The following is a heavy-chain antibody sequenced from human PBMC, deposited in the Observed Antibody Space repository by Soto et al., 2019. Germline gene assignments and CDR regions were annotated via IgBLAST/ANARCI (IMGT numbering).Heavy chain of an antibody. V-gene: IGHV3-23*01. J-gene: IGHJ6*02. CDR2: ISGSGVST. CDR3: AKVGVRGVPSYFSMDV. CDR1: GFTFSSYA. D-gene: IGHD3-10*01. Sequence: EVQLLESGGGLVQPGGSLRLSCAASGFTFSSYAMSWVRQAPGKGLEWVSAISGSGVSTYYADSVTGRFTISRDNSTNKVYVQIDSLGPEDTAVYYCAKVGVRGVPSYFSMDVWGQGTTVTVSS.